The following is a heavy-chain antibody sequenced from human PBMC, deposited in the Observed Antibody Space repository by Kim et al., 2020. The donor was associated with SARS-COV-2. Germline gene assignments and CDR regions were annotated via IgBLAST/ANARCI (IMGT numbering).Heavy chain of an antibody. J-gene: IGHJ5*02. CDR2: INTNTGNP. CDR1: GYTFTSYA. V-gene: IGHV7-4-1*02. CDR3: ASSLYSSGWDPHPYNWFDP. D-gene: IGHD6-19*01. Sequence: ASVKVSCKASGYTFTSYAMNWVRQAPGQGLEWMGWINTNTGNPTYAQGFTGRFVFSLDTSVSTAYLQISSLKAEDTAVYYCASSLYSSGWDPHPYNWFDPWGQGTLVTVSS.